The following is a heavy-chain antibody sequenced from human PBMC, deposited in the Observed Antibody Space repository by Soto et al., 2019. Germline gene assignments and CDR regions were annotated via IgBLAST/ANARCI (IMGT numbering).Heavy chain of an antibody. V-gene: IGHV5-51*01. CDR2: INPDDSDA. J-gene: IGHJ6*02. CDR1: GYNFPKYW. CDR3: AGGGVRGVITRTRDYYRLAV. D-gene: IGHD3-10*01. Sequence: PGESLKISCKGSGYNFPKYWIAWVRQMPGKGLEWMGMINPDDSDARYSPSFEGQVTISADKSISTAYLQWSSLKASDTAMYYCAGGGVRGVITRTRDYYRLAVWGQGTTVTVSS.